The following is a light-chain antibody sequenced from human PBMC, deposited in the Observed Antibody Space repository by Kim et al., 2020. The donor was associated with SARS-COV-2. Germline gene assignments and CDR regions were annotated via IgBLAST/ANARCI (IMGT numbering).Light chain of an antibody. Sequence: SPGERATLSCRASQSVSSNLAWYHHKPGQAPRLLIYGASTGATGIPARFSGSGSGTEFTLTISSLQSEDFAVYYCQQYNNWPPLTFGGGTKVDIK. CDR3: QQYNNWPPLT. J-gene: IGKJ4*01. V-gene: IGKV3-15*01. CDR1: QSVSSN. CDR2: GAS.